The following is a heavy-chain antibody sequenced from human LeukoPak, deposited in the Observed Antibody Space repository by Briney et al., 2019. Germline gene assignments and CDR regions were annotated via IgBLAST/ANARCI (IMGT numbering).Heavy chain of an antibody. V-gene: IGHV3-21*01. CDR2: LISSSSYI. D-gene: IGHD6-6*01. CDR3: ARVIPYSSSSPIDY. J-gene: IGHJ4*02. CDR1: GFTFSSYS. Sequence: GGSLRLSCAASGFTFSSYSMNWVRHAPGKGLEWVSSLISSSSYIYYADSVKGRSTISRDNAKNSLYLQMNSLRAEDTAVYYCARVIPYSSSSPIDYWGQGTLVTVSS.